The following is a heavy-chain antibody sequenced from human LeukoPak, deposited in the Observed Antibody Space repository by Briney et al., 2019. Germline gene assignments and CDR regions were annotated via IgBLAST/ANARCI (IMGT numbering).Heavy chain of an antibody. V-gene: IGHV4-61*01. J-gene: IGHJ3*02. CDR3: ARERGYYGSGSHNDAFDI. Sequence: PSETLSLTCTVSGGSVSSGSYYWSWIRQPPGKGLEWIGYIYYSRSTNYNPSLKSRVTISVDTSKNQFSLKLSSVTAADTAVYYCARERGYYGSGSHNDAFDIWGQGTMVTVSS. CDR2: IYYSRST. CDR1: GGSVSSGSYY. D-gene: IGHD3-10*01.